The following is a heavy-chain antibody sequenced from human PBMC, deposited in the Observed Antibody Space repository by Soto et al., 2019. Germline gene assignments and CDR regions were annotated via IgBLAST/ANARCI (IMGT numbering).Heavy chain of an antibody. CDR2: IKQDEGEK. Sequence: EVQLVESGGDLVQPGGSLRLSCAASGFTFSNYWMSWVRQAPGKGLEWVANIKQDEGEKYYVDSVKGRFTISRDNDXNSLYLQMDSLRAEDTAVYYCARASRSLVREGIDYWGQGTLVIVSS. CDR1: GFTFSNYW. CDR3: ARASRSLVREGIDY. J-gene: IGHJ4*02. D-gene: IGHD1-26*01. V-gene: IGHV3-7*01.